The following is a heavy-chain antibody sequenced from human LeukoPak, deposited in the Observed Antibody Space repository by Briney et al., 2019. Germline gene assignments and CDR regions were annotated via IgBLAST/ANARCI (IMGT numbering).Heavy chain of an antibody. J-gene: IGHJ5*02. CDR3: ARAHTSANWFDP. Sequence: ASVKVSCKASGYTFTSYDINWVRQATGQGLEWMGWMNPNSGSTGYAQKFQGRVTITRNTSISTAYMELSSLRSEDTAVYYCARAHTSANWFDPWGQGTLVTVSS. D-gene: IGHD3-10*01. CDR1: GYTFTSYD. V-gene: IGHV1-8*03. CDR2: MNPNSGST.